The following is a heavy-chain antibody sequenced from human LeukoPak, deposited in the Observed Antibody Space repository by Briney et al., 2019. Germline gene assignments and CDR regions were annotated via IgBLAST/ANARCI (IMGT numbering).Heavy chain of an antibody. V-gene: IGHV3-33*06. CDR2: IWYDGSNK. CDR1: GFTFSSYG. CDR3: AKGTYSSSSSWFDP. D-gene: IGHD6-6*01. J-gene: IGHJ5*02. Sequence: GGSLRISCAASGFTFSSYGMHWVRQAPGKGLEWVAVIWYDGSNKYYADSVKGRFTISRDNSKNTLYLQMNSLRAEDTAVYYCAKGTYSSSSSWFDPWGQGTLVTVSS.